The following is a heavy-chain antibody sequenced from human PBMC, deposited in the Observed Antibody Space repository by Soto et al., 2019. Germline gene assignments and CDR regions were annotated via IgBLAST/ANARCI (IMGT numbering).Heavy chain of an antibody. D-gene: IGHD1-26*01. J-gene: IGHJ6*02. CDR2: ITNDGNNE. Sequence: PGGSLRLSCAASGFVFSDYGMHWVRQAPGKGLEWVALITNDGNNEYYRESVKGRFSISRGRSTNTVDLLMNSLRPEDTGVYYCAKEGPGGGRHFYYAMVVSGQGPTVTVS. V-gene: IGHV3-30*02. CDR1: GFVFSDYG. CDR3: AKEGPGGGRHFYYAMVV.